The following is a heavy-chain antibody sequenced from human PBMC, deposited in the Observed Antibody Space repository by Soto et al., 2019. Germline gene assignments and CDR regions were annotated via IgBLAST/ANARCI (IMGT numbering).Heavy chain of an antibody. J-gene: IGHJ4*02. Sequence: QVQLVQSGAEVKKPGSSVKVSCKASGGTFSSYAISWVRQAPGQGLEWMGGIIPIFGTANYAQKFQGRVTIPADESTSTAYMELSSLRSEDTAVYYCARSHYYDSSGYSGYFDYWRQGPLVTVSS. CDR2: IIPIFGTA. CDR1: GGTFSSYA. CDR3: ARSHYYDSSGYSGYFDY. D-gene: IGHD3-22*01. V-gene: IGHV1-69*01.